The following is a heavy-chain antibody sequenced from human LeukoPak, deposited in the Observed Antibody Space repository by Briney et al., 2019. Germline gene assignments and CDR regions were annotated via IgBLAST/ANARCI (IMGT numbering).Heavy chain of an antibody. CDR1: GGSISSGGYY. CDR2: IYHSGST. CDR3: ARVWGPITGTTVDP. J-gene: IGHJ5*02. V-gene: IGHV4-30-2*01. Sequence: PSETLSLTCTVSGGSISSGGYYWSWIRQPPGKGLEWIGYIYHSGSTYYNPSLKSRVTISVDRSKNQFSLKLSSVTAADTAVYYCARVWGPITGTTVDPWGQGTLVTVSS. D-gene: IGHD1-7*01.